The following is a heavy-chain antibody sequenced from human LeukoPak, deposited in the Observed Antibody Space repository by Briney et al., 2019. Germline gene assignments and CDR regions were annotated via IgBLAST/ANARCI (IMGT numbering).Heavy chain of an antibody. CDR2: IKEGGSEK. Sequence: GGSLRLSCAASGFTLSAHWMSWVRQAPGKGLEWVANIKEGGSEKYYVDSVKGQFTISRDNSKNTLYLQMNSLRAEDAAVYYCAKSGSSSWYLDYWGQGTLVTVSS. CDR3: AKSGSSSWYLDY. CDR1: GFTLSAHW. D-gene: IGHD6-13*01. J-gene: IGHJ4*02. V-gene: IGHV3-7*03.